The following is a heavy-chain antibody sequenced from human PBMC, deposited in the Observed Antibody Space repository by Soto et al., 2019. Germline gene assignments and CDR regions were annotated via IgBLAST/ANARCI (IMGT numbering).Heavy chain of an antibody. J-gene: IGHJ4*02. CDR1: GGSISSGDYY. V-gene: IGHV4-30-4*01. CDR2: IYYSGST. Sequence: SETLSLTCTVSGGSISSGDYYWIWVRQPPGKGLEWIGYIYYSGSTYYNPSLKSRVTISVDTSKNQFSLKLSSVTAADTAVYYCARKANDGYKRLEYYFDYWGQGTLVPVS. CDR3: ARKANDGYKRLEYYFDY. D-gene: IGHD5-12*01.